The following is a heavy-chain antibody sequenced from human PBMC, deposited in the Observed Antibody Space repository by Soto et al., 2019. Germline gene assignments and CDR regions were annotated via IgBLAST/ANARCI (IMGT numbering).Heavy chain of an antibody. CDR3: ANPGGEVVVAATPDYYYYGMDV. Sequence: GGSLRLSCAASGFTFSSYDMHWVRQVTGKGLEWVSVIGTAGDPYYSGSVKGRFTISRENAKNSLYLQMNSLRAEDTAVYYCANPGGEVVVAATPDYYYYGMDVWGQGTTVTVSS. D-gene: IGHD2-15*01. V-gene: IGHV3-13*05. J-gene: IGHJ6*02. CDR2: IGTAGDP. CDR1: GFTFSSYD.